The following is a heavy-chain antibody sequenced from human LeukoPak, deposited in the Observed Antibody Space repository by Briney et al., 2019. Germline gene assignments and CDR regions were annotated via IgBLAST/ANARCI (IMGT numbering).Heavy chain of an antibody. CDR1: GFTFSSYW. D-gene: IGHD6-6*01. CDR2: INTDGSST. J-gene: IGHJ4*02. CDR3: ARSGGSSSLGY. V-gene: IGHV3-74*01. Sequence: GGTLRLSCAASGFTFSSYWMHWVRQAPGKGLVWVSHINTDGSSTTYADPVNGRLTISRDNTKNTLYLQINSLRAEAAAVYYCARSGGSSSLGYWGQGTLVTVSS.